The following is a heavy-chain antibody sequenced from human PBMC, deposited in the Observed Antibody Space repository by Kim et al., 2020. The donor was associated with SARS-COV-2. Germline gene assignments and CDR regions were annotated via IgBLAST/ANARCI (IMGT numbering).Heavy chain of an antibody. D-gene: IGHD1-26*01. J-gene: IGHJ4*02. CDR3: ARNSGSYSFDY. CDR2: T. Sequence: TTYADSVKGRFTISRDNSKNTLYLQMNSLRAEDTAVYYCARNSGSYSFDYWGQGTLVTVSS. V-gene: IGHV3-53*01.